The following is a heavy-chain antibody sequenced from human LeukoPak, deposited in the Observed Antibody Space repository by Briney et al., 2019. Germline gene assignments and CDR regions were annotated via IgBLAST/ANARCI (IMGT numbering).Heavy chain of an antibody. CDR2: IDQDESSQ. CDR3: AELGITMIGGV. Sequence: GGSLRLSCAASAFSFTTYWMGWVRPAPGRGLEWVANIDQDESSQYYVDAVRGRFTISRDNAKNSLYLQMNSLRAEDTAVYYCAELGITMIGGVWGKGTTVTISS. D-gene: IGHD3-10*02. V-gene: IGHV3-7*01. CDR1: AFSFTTYW. J-gene: IGHJ6*04.